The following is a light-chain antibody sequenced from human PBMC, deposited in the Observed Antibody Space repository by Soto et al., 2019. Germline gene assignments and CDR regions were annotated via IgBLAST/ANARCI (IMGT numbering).Light chain of an antibody. CDR3: QQYVRSPWT. CDR1: QSISTSS. Sequence: EIVLTQSPSTLSLTPGERATLNCRASQSISTSSLAWYQQKPGQAPRLVMYGASIRTSGIPDRFSGSGSGTDFTLTISRLEPEDFAVYYCQQYVRSPWTFGQGTKVDIK. V-gene: IGKV3-20*01. J-gene: IGKJ1*01. CDR2: GAS.